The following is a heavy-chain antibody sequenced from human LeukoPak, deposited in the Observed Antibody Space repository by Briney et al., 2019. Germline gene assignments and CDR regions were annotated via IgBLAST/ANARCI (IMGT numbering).Heavy chain of an antibody. V-gene: IGHV4-34*01. CDR2: INHSGST. Sequence: SETLSLTCAVYSGSFTGYFWSWIRQPPGKGLEWIGEINHSGSTNYNPSLKSRVTISVDTSKNQFSLKLTSVTAADTAVYYCGRYRSYXXXTTCYXDWFDPWGQGTLVTVSS. CDR1: SGSFTGYF. D-gene: IGHD2-2*01. J-gene: IGHJ5*02. CDR3: GRYRSYXXXTTCYXDWFDP.